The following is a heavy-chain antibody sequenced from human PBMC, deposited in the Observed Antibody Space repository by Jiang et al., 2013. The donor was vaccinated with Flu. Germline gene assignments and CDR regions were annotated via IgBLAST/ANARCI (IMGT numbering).Heavy chain of an antibody. CDR1: GGSISSGGYY. CDR2: IYYSGST. CDR3: AREKVPGKSIAARLGDNWFDP. J-gene: IGHJ5*02. Sequence: GPGLVKPSQTLSLTCTVSGGSISSGGYYWSWIRQHPGKGLEWIGYIYYSGSTYYNPSLKSRVTISVDTSKNQFSLKLSSVTAADTAVYYCAREKVPGKSIAARLGDNWFDPWGQGTLVTVSS. V-gene: IGHV4-31*03. D-gene: IGHD6-6*01.